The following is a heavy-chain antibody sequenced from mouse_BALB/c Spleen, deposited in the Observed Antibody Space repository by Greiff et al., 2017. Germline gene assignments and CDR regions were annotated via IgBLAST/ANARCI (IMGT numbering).Heavy chain of an antibody. Sequence: QVQLQQPGAELVKPGTSVKMSCKASGYTFTSYWMHWVKQRPGQGLEWIGYINPSTGYTEYNQKFKDKATLTADKSSSTAYMQLSSLTSEDSAVYYCARHYYGSSYAMDYWGQGTSVTVSS. D-gene: IGHD1-1*01. CDR1: GYTFTSYW. J-gene: IGHJ4*01. CDR2: INPSTGYT. V-gene: IGHV1S26*01. CDR3: ARHYYGSSYAMDY.